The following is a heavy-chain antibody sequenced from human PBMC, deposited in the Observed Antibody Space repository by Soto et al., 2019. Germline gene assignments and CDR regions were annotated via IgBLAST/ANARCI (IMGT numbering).Heavy chain of an antibody. J-gene: IGHJ4*02. V-gene: IGHV3-11*01. D-gene: IGHD6-19*01. CDR2: ISSSGSTI. Sequence: GGSLRLSCAASGFTFSDYYMSWIRQAPGKGLEWVSYISSSGSTIYYADSVKGRFTISRDNAKNSLYLQMNSLRAEDTAVYYCARDSRGSSGWSPQVYFDYWGQGTLVTVSS. CDR3: ARDSRGSSGWSPQVYFDY. CDR1: GFTFSDYY.